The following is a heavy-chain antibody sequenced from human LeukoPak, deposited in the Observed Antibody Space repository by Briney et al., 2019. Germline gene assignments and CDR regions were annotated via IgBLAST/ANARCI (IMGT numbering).Heavy chain of an antibody. CDR1: GGSISSYY. Sequence: SETLSLTCTVSGGSISSYYWSWVRQPPGKGLEWIGYIYYSGSTNYNPSLKSRATISVDTSKNQFSLKLSSVTAADTAVYYCARGRRSLDYWGQGTLVTVSS. J-gene: IGHJ4*02. CDR3: ARGRRSLDY. CDR2: IYYSGST. V-gene: IGHV4-59*12.